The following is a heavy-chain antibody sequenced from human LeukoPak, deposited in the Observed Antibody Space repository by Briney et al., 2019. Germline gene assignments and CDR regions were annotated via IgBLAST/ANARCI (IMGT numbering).Heavy chain of an antibody. J-gene: IGHJ6*03. D-gene: IGHD1-14*01. CDR2: IYTSGST. Sequence: SETLSLTCTVSGGSISSYYWSWIRQPPGKGLEWIGYIYTSGSTNYNPSLKSRVTISVDTSKNQFSPKLSSVTAADTAVYYCARLPKYNWNHPPPNYYMDVWGKGTTVTLSS. CDR1: GGSISSYY. V-gene: IGHV4-4*09. CDR3: ARLPKYNWNHPPPNYYMDV.